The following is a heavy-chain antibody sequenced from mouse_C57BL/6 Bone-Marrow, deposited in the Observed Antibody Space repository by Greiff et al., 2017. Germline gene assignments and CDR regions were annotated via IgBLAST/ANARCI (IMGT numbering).Heavy chain of an antibody. D-gene: IGHD2-3*01. V-gene: IGHV1-81*01. Sequence: VQLVESGAELARPGASVKLSCKASGYTFTSYGISWVKQRTGQGLEWIGEIYPRSGNTYYNEKFKGKATLTADKSSSTAYMELRSLTSEDSAVYFCAREGLDGYYPAYWGQGTLVTVSA. J-gene: IGHJ3*01. CDR3: AREGLDGYYPAY. CDR1: GYTFTSYG. CDR2: IYPRSGNT.